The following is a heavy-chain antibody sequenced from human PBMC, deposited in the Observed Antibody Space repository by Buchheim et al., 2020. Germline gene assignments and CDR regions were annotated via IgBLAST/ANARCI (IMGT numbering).Heavy chain of an antibody. CDR3: AREYLSGYDQMYYFDY. D-gene: IGHD5-12*01. CDR2: IWYDGSNK. CDR1: GFTFSSYG. Sequence: QVQLVESGGGVVQSGRSLRLSCAASGFTFSSYGMHWVRQAPGKGLEWVAVIWYDGSNKYYADSVKGRFTISRDNSKNTLYLQMNSLRAEDTAVYYCAREYLSGYDQMYYFDYWGQGTL. V-gene: IGHV3-33*01. J-gene: IGHJ4*02.